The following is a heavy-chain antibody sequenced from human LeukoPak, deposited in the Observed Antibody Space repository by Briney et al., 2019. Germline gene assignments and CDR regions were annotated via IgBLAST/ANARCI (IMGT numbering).Heavy chain of an antibody. V-gene: IGHV4-30-2*01. CDR3: ARGSTARQFYYYGLDV. Sequence: SETLSLTCAVSGGSISSGGYSWSWIRQPPGKGLEWIGYIYHSGSTYYNPSLKSRVTISVDRSKNQFSLKLSSVTAADTAVYYCARGSTARQFYYYGLDVWGQGTTVTVSS. J-gene: IGHJ6*02. CDR2: IYHSGST. D-gene: IGHD6-6*01. CDR1: GGSISSGGYS.